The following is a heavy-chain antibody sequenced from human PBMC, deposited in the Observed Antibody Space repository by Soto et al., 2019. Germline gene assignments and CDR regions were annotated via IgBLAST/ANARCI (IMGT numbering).Heavy chain of an antibody. J-gene: IGHJ4*02. CDR3: ARRYGGNFDY. CDR1: GGSISSGPYS. Sequence: PSETLSLTCTVSGGSISSGPYSWGWIRQLPGKGLEWIGFIFFTGSTSYNPSLKSRITMSIDTSKNQFSLKLSSVTAADTAVFYCARRYGGNFDYWGQGTLVTVSS. CDR2: IFFTGST. D-gene: IGHD1-26*01. V-gene: IGHV4-31*03.